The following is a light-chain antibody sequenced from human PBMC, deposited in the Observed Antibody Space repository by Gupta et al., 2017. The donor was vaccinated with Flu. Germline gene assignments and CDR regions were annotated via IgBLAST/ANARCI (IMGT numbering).Light chain of an antibody. CDR1: SRDVGGYDY. Sequence: QAVLTQPAAVSSSPGQSITISSTATSRDVGGYDYVSWYFQHPGKAPTVLIFDVTNRPSGVSNRFSGSKSGHTASLTISGLQADDEGDYYCSSYTSRSTYIFGTGTKVTVL. V-gene: IGLV2-14*03. CDR3: SSYTSRSTYI. J-gene: IGLJ1*01. CDR2: DVT.